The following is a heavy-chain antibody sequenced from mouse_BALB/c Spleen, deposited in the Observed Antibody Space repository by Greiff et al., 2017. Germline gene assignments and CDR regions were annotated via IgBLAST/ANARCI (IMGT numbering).Heavy chain of an antibody. CDR2: ISDGGSYT. CDR3: ARDDYYGSSYVGGFAY. Sequence: EVKLMESGGGLVKPGGSLKLSCAASGFTFSDYYMYWVRQTPEKRLEWVATISDGGSYTYYPDSVKGRFTISRDNAKNNLYLQMSSLKSEDTAMYYCARDDYYGSSYVGGFAYWGQGTLVTVAA. J-gene: IGHJ3*01. CDR1: GFTFSDYY. D-gene: IGHD1-1*01. V-gene: IGHV5-4*02.